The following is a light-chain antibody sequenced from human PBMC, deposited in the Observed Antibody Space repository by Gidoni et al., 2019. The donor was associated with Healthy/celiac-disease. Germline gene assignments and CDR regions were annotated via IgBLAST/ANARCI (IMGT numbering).Light chain of an antibody. CDR1: QGISSW. V-gene: IGKV1-12*01. J-gene: IGKJ3*01. CDR2: AAS. Sequence: DIQMTQSPSSVSASVGDRVTITCRASQGISSWLACDQQKPGNAPKLLIYAASSLQIGVPLRFSGSGSGTDFTLTISSLQPEDFATYYCQQTNSFPLFTFGPGTKVDIK. CDR3: QQTNSFPLFT.